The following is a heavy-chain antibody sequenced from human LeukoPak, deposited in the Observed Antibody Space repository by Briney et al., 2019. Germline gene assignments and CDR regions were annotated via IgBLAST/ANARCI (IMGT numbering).Heavy chain of an antibody. CDR3: ARGRIAAAGIAY. CDR1: GFNFASNW. J-gene: IGHJ4*02. Sequence: GGSLRLSCAASGFNFASNWMHWVRQTPGKGLMWVSRINSDGSSTSYTDSVKGRFTISRDNAKNTLYLQMNSLRAEDTAVYYCARGRIAAAGIAYWGQGTLVTVSS. CDR2: INSDGSST. V-gene: IGHV3-74*01. D-gene: IGHD6-13*01.